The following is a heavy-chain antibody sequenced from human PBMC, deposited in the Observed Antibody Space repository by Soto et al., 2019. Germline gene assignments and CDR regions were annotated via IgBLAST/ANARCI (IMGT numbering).Heavy chain of an antibody. V-gene: IGHV4-59*01. CDR2: MYNTGST. D-gene: IGHD2-21*02. J-gene: IGHJ6*02. CDR3: ARDLWGYCGTDCYPLDV. CDR1: GGSISGYY. Sequence: PSETLSLTCTVSGGSISGYYWSWIRPPPGKGLEWIGYMYNTGSTVYNPSFKSRVTISVDTSKNQFSLKLNSVTAADTAVYYCARDLWGYCGTDCYPLDVWGQGTTVT.